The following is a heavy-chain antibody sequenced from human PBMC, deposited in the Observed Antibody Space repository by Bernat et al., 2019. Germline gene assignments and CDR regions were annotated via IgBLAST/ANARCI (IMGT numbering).Heavy chain of an antibody. D-gene: IGHD6-19*01. CDR1: GFTFSSYG. V-gene: IGHV3-33*01. Sequence: QVQLVESGGGVVQPGRSLRLSCAASGFTFSSYGMHWVRQAPGKGLEWVAVIWYDGSNKYYADSVKGRFTISRDNSKNTLYLQMNSLRAEDTAVYYCARDFQFASSGWLDYWGQGTLVTVSS. J-gene: IGHJ4*02. CDR2: IWYDGSNK. CDR3: ARDFQFASSGWLDY.